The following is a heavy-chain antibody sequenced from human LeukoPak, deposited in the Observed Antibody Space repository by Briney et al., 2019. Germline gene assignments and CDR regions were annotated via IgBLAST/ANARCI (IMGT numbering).Heavy chain of an antibody. V-gene: IGHV3-21*01. J-gene: IGHJ4*02. Sequence: GGSLRLSCAASGFTFSSYSMNWVRQAPGKGLEWVSSISSSSSYIYYADSVKGRFAISRDNAKNSLYLQMNSLRAEDTAVYYCARDEVRYFDYWGQGTLVTVSS. D-gene: IGHD3-9*01. CDR1: GFTFSSYS. CDR2: ISSSSSYI. CDR3: ARDEVRYFDY.